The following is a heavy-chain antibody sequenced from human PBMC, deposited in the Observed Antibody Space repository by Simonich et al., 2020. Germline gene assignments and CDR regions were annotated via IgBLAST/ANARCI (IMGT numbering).Heavy chain of an antibody. D-gene: IGHD1-26*01. CDR2: MNPSSGNT. J-gene: IGHJ4*02. V-gene: IGHV1-8*03. CDR1: GYTFTSYD. CDR3: ARTYSGSYYYFDY. Sequence: QVQLVQSGAEVKKPGASVKVSCKASGYTFTSYDINWVRQATGQGHEWMGWMNPSSGNTGYAQKFTGRVTITRNTSISTAYMELSSLRSEDTAVYYCARTYSGSYYYFDYWGQGTLVTVSS.